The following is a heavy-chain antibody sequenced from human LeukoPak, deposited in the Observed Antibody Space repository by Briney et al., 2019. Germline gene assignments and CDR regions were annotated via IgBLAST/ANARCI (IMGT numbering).Heavy chain of an antibody. CDR3: ARATAMDPLYYYYYYMDV. Sequence: SETLSLTCTVSGGSISSYYWSWIRQPPGEGLEWIGYIYYSGSTNYNPSLKSRVTISVDTSKNQFSLKLSSVTAADTAVYYCARATAMDPLYYYYYYMDVWGKGTTVTVSS. V-gene: IGHV4-59*01. J-gene: IGHJ6*03. CDR1: GGSISSYY. D-gene: IGHD5-18*01. CDR2: IYYSGST.